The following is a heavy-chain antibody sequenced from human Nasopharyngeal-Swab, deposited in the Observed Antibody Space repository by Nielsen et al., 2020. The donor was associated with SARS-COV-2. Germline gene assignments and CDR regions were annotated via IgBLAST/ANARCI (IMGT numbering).Heavy chain of an antibody. CDR2: IKQDGSEK. Sequence: GGSLRLSCAASGFTFSSYWMSWVRQAPGKGLEWVANIKQDGSEKYYVDSVKGRFTISRDNAKNSLYLQMNSLRAEDTAVYYCARLTLLWFGEWAYWGQGTLVTVSS. D-gene: IGHD3-10*01. J-gene: IGHJ4*02. V-gene: IGHV3-7*01. CDR1: GFTFSSYW. CDR3: ARLTLLWFGEWAY.